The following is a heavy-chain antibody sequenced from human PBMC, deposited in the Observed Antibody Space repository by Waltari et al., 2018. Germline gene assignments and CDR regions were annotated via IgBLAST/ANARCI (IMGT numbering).Heavy chain of an antibody. V-gene: IGHV3-23*01. D-gene: IGHD2-15*01. J-gene: IGHJ4*02. CDR1: GFTFSSYA. Sequence: EVQLLASGGGLVHTGGSLILSCAASGFTFSSYAMSWVRQAPGQGLEWVSAISGSGGSTYYADSVKGRFTISRDNSKNTLYLQMNSLRAEDTAVYYCAKEDIVVVVAATRLFDYWGQGTLVTVSS. CDR3: AKEDIVVVVAATRLFDY. CDR2: ISGSGGST.